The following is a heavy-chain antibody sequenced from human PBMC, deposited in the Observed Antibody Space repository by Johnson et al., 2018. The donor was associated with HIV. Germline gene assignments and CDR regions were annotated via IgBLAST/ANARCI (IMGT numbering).Heavy chain of an antibody. CDR1: GFTFDDYG. Sequence: VQLVESGGGVVRPGGSLRLSCAASGFTFDDYGMSWVRQAPGKGLEWVSRINSDGSSTNYADSVKGRFPISRDNAKNSLYLQMNSLRAEDTAVYYCARDTASSSTLDAFDIWGQGTMVTVSS. D-gene: IGHD2-2*01. CDR3: ARDTASSSTLDAFDI. J-gene: IGHJ3*02. V-gene: IGHV3-20*04. CDR2: INSDGSST.